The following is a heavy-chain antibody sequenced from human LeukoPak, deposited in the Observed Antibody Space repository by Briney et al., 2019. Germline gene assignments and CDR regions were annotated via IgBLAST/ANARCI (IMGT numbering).Heavy chain of an antibody. D-gene: IGHD5-18*01. CDR1: GFSLSTSGVG. CDR3: AHRPRYSIGTNWFDP. CDR2: IYWDDDK. V-gene: IGHV2-5*02. J-gene: IGHJ5*02. Sequence: SGPTLVKPTQTLTLTCTFSGFSLSTSGVGVGWIRQPPGKALEWVALIYWDDDKRYSPSLKSRLTITKDTSKNQVVLTMTNMDPVDTATYYCAHRPRYSIGTNWFDPWGQGTLVTVSS.